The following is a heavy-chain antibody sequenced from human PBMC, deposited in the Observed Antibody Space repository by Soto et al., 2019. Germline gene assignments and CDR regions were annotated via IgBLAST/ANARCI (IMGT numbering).Heavy chain of an antibody. CDR3: ARARYYYDSSGDY. J-gene: IGHJ4*02. CDR2: INPNSGGT. V-gene: IGHV1-2*02. CDR1: GYTFTGCY. D-gene: IGHD3-22*01. Sequence: ASVKVSCKASGYTFTGCYMHWVRQAPGQGLEWMGWINPNSGGTNYAQKFQGRVTMTRDTSISTAYMELSRLRSDDTAVYYCARARYYYDSSGDYWGQGTLVTVSS.